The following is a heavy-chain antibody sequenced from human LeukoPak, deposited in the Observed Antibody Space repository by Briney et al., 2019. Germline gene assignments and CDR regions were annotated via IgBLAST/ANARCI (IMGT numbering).Heavy chain of an antibody. CDR3: ARGSDSSGFYYYYGMDV. V-gene: IGHV1-46*01. D-gene: IGHD6-19*01. Sequence: GASVKVSCKASGYTYTSYYMHWVRQAPGQGLEWMGIIXPSGGSTSYAQKFQGRVTMTRDTSTSTVYMELSSLRSEDTAVYYCARGSDSSGFYYYYGMDVWGQGTTVTVSS. J-gene: IGHJ6*02. CDR1: GYTYTSYY. CDR2: IXPSGGST.